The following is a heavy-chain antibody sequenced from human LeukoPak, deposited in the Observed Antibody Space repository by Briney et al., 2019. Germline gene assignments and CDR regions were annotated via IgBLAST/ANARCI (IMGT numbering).Heavy chain of an antibody. CDR2: ISGSGGGI. V-gene: IGHV3-23*01. J-gene: IGHJ5*02. CDR3: AKVNLAWFDP. CDR1: GFTFSNYG. Sequence: PGVSLRLSCAASGFTFSNYGMNWVRQAPGKGLEWVSAISGSGGGIYYAGSVKGRFTISRDNSKNTLYLQMNSLRAEDTAIYYCAKVNLAWFDPWGQGTLVTVSS. D-gene: IGHD1-14*01.